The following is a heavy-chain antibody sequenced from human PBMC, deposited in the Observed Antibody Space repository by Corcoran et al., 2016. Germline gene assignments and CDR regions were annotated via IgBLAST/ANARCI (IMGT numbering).Heavy chain of an antibody. J-gene: IGHJ6*02. D-gene: IGHD3-3*01. CDR3: ARDSITILGGMDV. V-gene: IGHV3-21*01. CDR1: GFTFSSYS. Sequence: EVQLVESGGGLVKPGGSLRLSCAASGFTFSSYSMNWVRQAPGKGLEWVSSISSSSSYIYYADSVKGRFTISRDNAKNSLYLQMNSLIAEDTAVYYCARDSITILGGMDVWGQGTTVTVSS. CDR2: ISSSSSYI.